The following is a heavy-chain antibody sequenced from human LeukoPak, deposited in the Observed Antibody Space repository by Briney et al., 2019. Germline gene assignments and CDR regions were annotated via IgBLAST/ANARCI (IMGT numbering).Heavy chain of an antibody. J-gene: IGHJ4*02. CDR2: ISSSSSYI. V-gene: IGHV3-21*01. D-gene: IGHD3-3*01. CDR1: GFTFSSYS. CDR3: ARRPIGGNYFDY. Sequence: GGSLRLSCAASGFTFSSYSMNWVRQAPGKGLEWVSSISSSSSYIYYADSVKGRFTISRDNAKNSLYLQMNSLRAEDTAVYYCARRPIGGNYFDYWGQGTLVTVSS.